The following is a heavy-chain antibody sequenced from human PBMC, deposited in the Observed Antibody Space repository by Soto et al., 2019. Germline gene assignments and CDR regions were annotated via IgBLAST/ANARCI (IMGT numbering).Heavy chain of an antibody. J-gene: IGHJ5*02. Sequence: EVQLLESGGGLVQPGGSLGLSCAASGFSFSSYDMSWVRQAPGKGLEWVSTISGSSGRTYYADSVKGRFTISRDNSMNTLYLQMNSLRAEDTAVYYCAKDHHYDTSGYSGAWGQGTLVTVSS. CDR1: GFSFSSYD. V-gene: IGHV3-23*01. CDR2: ISGSSGRT. CDR3: AKDHHYDTSGYSGA. D-gene: IGHD3-22*01.